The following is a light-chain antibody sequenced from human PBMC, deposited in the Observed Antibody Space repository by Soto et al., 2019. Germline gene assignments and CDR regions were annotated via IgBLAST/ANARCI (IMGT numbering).Light chain of an antibody. V-gene: IGKV1-5*03. CDR3: DQNNSCYRDL. CDR1: QSISSW. Sequence: DIQMTQSTSTLSASVGDRVTITCRASQSISSWLAWYQQKPGKAPKLLIYKASTLEGGGPSRFSGSGSGTELPLNISSLQPDDFATHDYDQNNSCYRDLFGQGTRVEIK. J-gene: IGKJ2*01. CDR2: KAS.